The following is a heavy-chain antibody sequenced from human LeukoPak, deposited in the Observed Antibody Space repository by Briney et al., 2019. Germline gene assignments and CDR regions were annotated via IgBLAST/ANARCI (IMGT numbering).Heavy chain of an antibody. Sequence: PSETLSLTCAVYGGSFSGYYWSWVRQPPGKGLEWIGEINHSGSTNYNPSLKSRVTISVDTSKNQFSLKLSSVTAADTAVYYCARELEYWGQGTLVTVSS. J-gene: IGHJ4*02. CDR3: ARELEY. CDR1: GGSFSGYY. D-gene: IGHD3-3*02. V-gene: IGHV4-34*01. CDR2: INHSGST.